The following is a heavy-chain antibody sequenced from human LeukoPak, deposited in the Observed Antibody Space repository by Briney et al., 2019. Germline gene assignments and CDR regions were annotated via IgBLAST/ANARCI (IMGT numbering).Heavy chain of an antibody. Sequence: SETLSLTCTVSGGSISSYYWSWIRQPPGKGLEWIGYIYYRGSTSYNPSLKSRVTISVDTSKNQFSLKLSSVTAADTVVYFCARVPYYYDSSGAFDVWGLGTMVTVSS. CDR3: ARVPYYYDSSGAFDV. V-gene: IGHV4-59*01. D-gene: IGHD3-22*01. CDR2: IYYRGST. CDR1: GGSISSYY. J-gene: IGHJ3*01.